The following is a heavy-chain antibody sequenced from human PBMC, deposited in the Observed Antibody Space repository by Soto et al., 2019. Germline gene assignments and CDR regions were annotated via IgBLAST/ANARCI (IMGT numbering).Heavy chain of an antibody. V-gene: IGHV4-39*01. CDR2: IYYSGST. CDR1: GGSISSSSYY. D-gene: IGHD3-22*01. CDR3: ARHDSSGYYYLPFDY. Sequence: QLQLQESGPGLVKPSETLSLTCTVSGGSISSSSYYWGWIRQPPGKGLEWIGSIYYSGSTYYNPSLKSRVTISVDTSKNQFSLKLSSVTAADTAVYYCARHDSSGYYYLPFDYWGQGTLVTVSS. J-gene: IGHJ4*02.